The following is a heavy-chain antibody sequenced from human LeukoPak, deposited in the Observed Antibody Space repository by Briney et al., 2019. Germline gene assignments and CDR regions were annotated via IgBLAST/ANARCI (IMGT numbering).Heavy chain of an antibody. CDR3: ARHSQRATTVLH. CDR2: IYYDGST. Sequence: SETLSLTCTVSGGSISSYYWSWIRQPPGKGLEWIGYIYYDGSTNYNPSLKSRVTISVDTSKNQFSLKVSSVTAADTAVYYCARHSQRATTVLHWGQGTLVTVSS. J-gene: IGHJ4*02. V-gene: IGHV4-59*08. CDR1: GGSISSYY. D-gene: IGHD4-17*01.